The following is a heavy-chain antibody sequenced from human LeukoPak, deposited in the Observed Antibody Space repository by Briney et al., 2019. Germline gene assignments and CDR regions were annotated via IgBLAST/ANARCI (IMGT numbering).Heavy chain of an antibody. CDR1: GFTFSGYG. J-gene: IGHJ2*01. V-gene: IGHV3-30*02. CDR3: ARDWYFDL. Sequence: GGSLRLSCAASGFTFSGYGMHWVRQAPGKGLEWVAFVRYDSSNKYYADSVKGRFTVSRDNSKNMLYLQMNSLRAEDTAVYYCARDWYFDLWGRGTLVTVSS. CDR2: VRYDSSNK.